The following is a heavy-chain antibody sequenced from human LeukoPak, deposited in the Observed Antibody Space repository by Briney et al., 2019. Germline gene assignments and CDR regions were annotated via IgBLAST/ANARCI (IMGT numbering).Heavy chain of an antibody. J-gene: IGHJ4*02. D-gene: IGHD3-22*01. CDR2: ISGSGGST. CDR3: AKDGTYYDSSGYYYGSYFDY. Sequence: GGSLRLSCAASGFTFSSYAMSWVRQAPGKGLEWVSAISGSGGSTYYADPVKGRFTISRDNSKNTLYLQMNSLRAEDTAVYYCAKDGTYYDSSGYYYGSYFDYWGQGTLVTVPS. V-gene: IGHV3-23*01. CDR1: GFTFSSYA.